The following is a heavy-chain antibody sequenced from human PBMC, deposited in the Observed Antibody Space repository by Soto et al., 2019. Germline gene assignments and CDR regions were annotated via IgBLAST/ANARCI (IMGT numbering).Heavy chain of an antibody. V-gene: IGHV4-39*01. D-gene: IGHD3-10*01. Sequence: QLQLQESGPGLVKPSETLSLTCSVSGGSISTSSYFWGWIRQPPGKGLEWVGAVHYSGSANYRSSLQSRVTISVDTSQNQFYLRLRSVTAADTAVYYCARHRWGSGSYSGLLDFGGQGALVPVSS. CDR2: VHYSGSA. CDR3: ARHRWGSGSYSGLLDF. CDR1: GGSISTSSYF. J-gene: IGHJ4*02.